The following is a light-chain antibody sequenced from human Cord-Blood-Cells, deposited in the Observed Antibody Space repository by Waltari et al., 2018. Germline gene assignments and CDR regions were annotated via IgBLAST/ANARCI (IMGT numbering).Light chain of an antibody. CDR3: CSYAGSSTYA. V-gene: IGLV2-23*01. CDR1: SSDVGSYNL. Sequence: QSALTQPASVSGSPGQSITISCTGTSSDVGSYNLVSWYQQHPGKAPTRMIYEGSKRPSGVSNRFSGSKTGNTASLAISGLRAEDEADYYCCSYAGSSTYAFGTGTKVTVL. CDR2: EGS. J-gene: IGLJ1*01.